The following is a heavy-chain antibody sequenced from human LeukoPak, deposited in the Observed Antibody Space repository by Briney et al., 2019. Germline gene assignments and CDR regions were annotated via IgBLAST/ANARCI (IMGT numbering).Heavy chain of an antibody. D-gene: IGHD2-2*02. V-gene: IGHV4-61*02. CDR2: IYTSGST. J-gene: IGHJ6*03. Sequence: PSQTLSLTCTVSGGSISSGSYYWSWIRQPAGKGLEWIVRIYTSGSTNYNPSLKSRVTISVDTSTNQFSLKLSSVTAADTAVYYCARHPVYCSSTSCYTFSLGYYYYYYMDVWGKGTTVTVSS. CDR1: GGSISSGSYY. CDR3: ARHPVYCSSTSCYTFSLGYYYYYYMDV.